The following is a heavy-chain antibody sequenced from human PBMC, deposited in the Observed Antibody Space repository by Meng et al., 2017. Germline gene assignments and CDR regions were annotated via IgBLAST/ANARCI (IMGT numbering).Heavy chain of an antibody. CDR1: GYNFPDYY. CDR3: ARDEDISAAGKLFGDY. D-gene: IGHD6-25*01. V-gene: IGHV1-2*06. CDR2: INPKSGDT. J-gene: IGHJ4*02. Sequence: QGQLGQSGAEVKKPGASVKVSCKPPGYNFPDYYIHWVRRAPGQGLEWMGRINPKSGDTHYAQKFQARVTMTGDTSISTAYMELSGLRSDDTAMYYCARDEDISAAGKLFGDYWGQGTLVTVSS.